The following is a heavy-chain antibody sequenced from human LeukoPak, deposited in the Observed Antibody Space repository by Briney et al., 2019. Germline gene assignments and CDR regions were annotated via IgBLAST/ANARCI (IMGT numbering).Heavy chain of an antibody. CDR3: AREVWYYDSSGYSFDY. J-gene: IGHJ4*02. CDR2: IYTSGST. V-gene: IGHV4-61*02. D-gene: IGHD3-22*01. Sequence: PSGTLSLTCTVSGGSISSGSYYWSWIRQPAGKGLEWIGRIYTSGSTNYNPSLKSRVTISVDTSKNQFSPKLSSVTAADTAVYYCAREVWYYDSSGYSFDYWGQGTLVTVSS. CDR1: GGSISSGSYY.